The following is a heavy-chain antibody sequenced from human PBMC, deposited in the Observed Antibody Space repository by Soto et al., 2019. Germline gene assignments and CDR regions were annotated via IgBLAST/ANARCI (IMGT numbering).Heavy chain of an antibody. CDR3: ARTSMVRGVIITQAYYYYMDV. Sequence: SETLSLTCTVSGGSISSYYWSWIRQPPGKGLEWIGYIYYSGSTNYNPSLKSRVTISVDTSKNQFSLKLSSVTAADTAVYYCARTSMVRGVIITQAYYYYMDVWGKGTTVTVSS. CDR2: IYYSGST. J-gene: IGHJ6*03. D-gene: IGHD3-10*01. CDR1: GGSISSYY. V-gene: IGHV4-59*08.